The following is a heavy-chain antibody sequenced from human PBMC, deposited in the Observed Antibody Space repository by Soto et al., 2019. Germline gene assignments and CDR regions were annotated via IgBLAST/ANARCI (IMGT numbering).Heavy chain of an antibody. Sequence: ASVKVSCKASGYTFTSYAMHWVRQAPGQRLEWMGWINAGNGNTKYSQKFQGRVTITRDTSASTAYMELSSLRSEDTAVYYCARAPPEQQLLPLYYYYGMDVWGQGTTVTVSS. CDR3: ARAPPEQQLLPLYYYYGMDV. V-gene: IGHV1-3*01. J-gene: IGHJ6*02. D-gene: IGHD6-13*01. CDR1: GYTFTSYA. CDR2: INAGNGNT.